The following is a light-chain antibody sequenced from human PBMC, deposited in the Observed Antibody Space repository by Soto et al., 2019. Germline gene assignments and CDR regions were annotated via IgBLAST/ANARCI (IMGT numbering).Light chain of an antibody. Sequence: EIVLTQSPATLSLSPGERATLSCRASQSVSSYFAWYQQKSGQAPSLLIYDASNRATSIPTRFSGSGSGTDFTLTISSLEPEDFAVYYCQQRSNWPHTFGQGTKLEIK. CDR3: QQRSNWPHT. CDR1: QSVSSY. V-gene: IGKV3-11*01. J-gene: IGKJ2*01. CDR2: DAS.